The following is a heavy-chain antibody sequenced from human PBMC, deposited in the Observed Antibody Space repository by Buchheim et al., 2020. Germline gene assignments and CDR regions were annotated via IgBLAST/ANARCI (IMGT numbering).Heavy chain of an antibody. J-gene: IGHJ4*02. CDR2: IDPSDSYT. Sequence: EVQLVQSGAEVKKPGESLRISCKGSGYSFTSYWISWVRQMPGKGLEWMGRIDPSDSYTNYSPSFQGHVTISADKSISTAYPQWSSLKASDTAMYYCATQFHNYYGSGSHYNPGYWGQGTL. CDR3: ATQFHNYYGSGSHYNPGY. V-gene: IGHV5-10-1*01. D-gene: IGHD3-10*01. CDR1: GYSFTSYW.